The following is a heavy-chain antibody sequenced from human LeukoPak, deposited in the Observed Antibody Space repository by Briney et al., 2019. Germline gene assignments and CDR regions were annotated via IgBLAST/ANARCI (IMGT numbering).Heavy chain of an antibody. CDR1: GFTFSSYW. Sequence: GGSLRLSCAASGFTFSSYWMSWVRQAPGKGLEWVANIKQDGSEKYYVDSVKGRFTISRDNAKNSLYLQMNSLRAEDTAVYYCARMYCSGGSCYYMDVWGKGTTVTVSS. J-gene: IGHJ6*03. CDR2: IKQDGSEK. V-gene: IGHV3-7*01. D-gene: IGHD2-15*01. CDR3: ARMYCSGGSCYYMDV.